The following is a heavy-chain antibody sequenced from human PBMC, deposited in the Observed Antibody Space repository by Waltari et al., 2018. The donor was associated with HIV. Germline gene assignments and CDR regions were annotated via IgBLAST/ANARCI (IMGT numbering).Heavy chain of an antibody. J-gene: IGHJ4*02. CDR2: INHSGST. Sequence: QVQLQQWGAGLLKPSETLSLTCAVYGGSFSGYYWSWIRQPPGKGLEWIGEINHSGSTNYNPSLKSRVTISVDTSKNQFSLKLSSVTAADTAVYYCARSARDCSGGSCYLYFDYWGQGTLVTVSS. V-gene: IGHV4-34*01. D-gene: IGHD2-15*01. CDR3: ARSARDCSGGSCYLYFDY. CDR1: GGSFSGYY.